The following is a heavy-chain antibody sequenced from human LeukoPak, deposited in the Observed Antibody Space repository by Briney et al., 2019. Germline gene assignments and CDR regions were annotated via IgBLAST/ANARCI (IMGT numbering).Heavy chain of an antibody. CDR2: IYYSGST. D-gene: IGHD2-15*01. Sequence: SETLSLTCTVSGGSVSSGSYYWSWIRQPPGKGLEWIGYIYYSGSTNYNPSLKSRVTISVDTSKNQFSLKLSSVTAADTAVYYCARIYCSGGSCYPHWFDPWGQGTLVTVSS. CDR1: GGSVSSGSYY. V-gene: IGHV4-61*01. J-gene: IGHJ5*02. CDR3: ARIYCSGGSCYPHWFDP.